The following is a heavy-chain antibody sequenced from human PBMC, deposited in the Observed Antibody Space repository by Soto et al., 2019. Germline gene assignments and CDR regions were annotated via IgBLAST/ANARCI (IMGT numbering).Heavy chain of an antibody. J-gene: IGHJ3*02. CDR2: IYPCDSDT. CDR1: GYSFTSYW. Sequence: GESLKISCKGSGYSFTSYWICWVRQMPGKGLEWMGIIYPCDSDTRYSPSFQGQVTISSDNSISTSYLQLISLKASDTAMYYCARFYSSPGAFDIWGQGTMVTVSS. CDR3: ARFYSSPGAFDI. V-gene: IGHV5-51*01. D-gene: IGHD4-4*01.